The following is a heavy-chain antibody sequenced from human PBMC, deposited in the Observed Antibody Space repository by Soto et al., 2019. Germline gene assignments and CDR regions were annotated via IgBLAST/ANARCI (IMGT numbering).Heavy chain of an antibody. V-gene: IGHV3-73*01. CDR1: GFTFSDSA. J-gene: IGHJ6*03. D-gene: IGHD2-15*01. CDR2: IRSKPNTDAT. Sequence: EVQLVESGGGLVQPGGSLKLSCAASGFTFSDSAMHWVRQASGKGLEWVGRIRSKPNTDATAYAASVKGRFTISRDDSKNTAYLQTNSLKTEDTAVYYCTRHVDCSVGCCYSGYYYYMDVWGKGTTLTVSS. CDR3: TRHVDCSVGCCYSGYYYYMDV.